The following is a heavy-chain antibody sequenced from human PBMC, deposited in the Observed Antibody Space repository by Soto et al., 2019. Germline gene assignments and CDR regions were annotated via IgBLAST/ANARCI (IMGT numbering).Heavy chain of an antibody. V-gene: IGHV5-51*01. CDR1: GYSFTSYW. Sequence: GESLKISCKGSGYSFTSYWIGWVRQMPGKGLEWMGIIYPGDSDTRYSPSFQGQVTISADKSISTAYLQWSSLKASDTAMYYCARTVTSDILTGANYYYYGMDVWGQGTTVTVSS. CDR2: IYPGDSDT. D-gene: IGHD3-9*01. J-gene: IGHJ6*02. CDR3: ARTVTSDILTGANYYYYGMDV.